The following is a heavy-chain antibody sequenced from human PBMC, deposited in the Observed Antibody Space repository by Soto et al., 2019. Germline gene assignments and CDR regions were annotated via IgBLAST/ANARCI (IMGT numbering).Heavy chain of an antibody. V-gene: IGHV1-8*01. CDR2: MNPNSGNT. CDR3: ARGLGSFYCDYSPTDYYYYMDF. Sequence: ASVKVSCKASGYTFTSYDINWVRQATGQGLEWMGWMNPNSGNTGYAQKFQGRVTMTRNTSISTAYMELSSLRSEDTAVYYCARGLGSFYCDYSPTDYYYYMDFWGKGTTVTVSS. J-gene: IGHJ6*03. D-gene: IGHD4-17*01. CDR1: GYTFTSYD.